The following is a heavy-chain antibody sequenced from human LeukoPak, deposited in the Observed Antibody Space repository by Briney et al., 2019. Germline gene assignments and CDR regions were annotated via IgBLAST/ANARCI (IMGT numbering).Heavy chain of an antibody. Sequence: GASVKVSCKASRGTFSSYAINWVRQAPGQGLEWMGGIIPISGIGNYAQKFQGGVTIAADESTSTVYMELSSLRFEDTAVYYCARAPSSGYFEYYYYMDVWGKGTTVTVSS. J-gene: IGHJ6*03. CDR2: IIPISGIG. V-gene: IGHV1-69*13. D-gene: IGHD3-22*01. CDR3: ARAPSSGYFEYYYYMDV. CDR1: RGTFSSYA.